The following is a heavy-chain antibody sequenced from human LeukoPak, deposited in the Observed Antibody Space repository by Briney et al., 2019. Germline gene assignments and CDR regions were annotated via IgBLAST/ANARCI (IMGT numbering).Heavy chain of an antibody. V-gene: IGHV4-4*07. CDR1: GGSISSFY. J-gene: IGHJ4*02. CDR2: IYTSGST. D-gene: IGHD3-22*01. Sequence: SETLSLTCTVSGGSISSFYWSWIRQPAGKGLEWIGRIYTSGSTNYNPSLKSRVTMSVDTSKNQFSLKLSSVTAADTAVYYCARDAYYYDSSGYYYFDYCGQGTVVTVSS. CDR3: ARDAYYYDSSGYYYFDY.